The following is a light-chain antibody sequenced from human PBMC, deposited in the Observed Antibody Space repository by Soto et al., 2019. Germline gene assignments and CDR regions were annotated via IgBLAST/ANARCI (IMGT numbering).Light chain of an antibody. CDR2: EDN. V-gene: IGLV6-57*04. CDR3: QSYDSSTQV. CDR1: SGTFASYY. J-gene: IGLJ3*02. Sequence: NFMLTQPHSVSESPGKTVTISCTRSSGTFASYYVQWYQQRPGSAPTTLIYEDNRRPSGVPDRFSGSIDSSSNSASLTISGLKTEDEGDYYCQSYDSSTQVFGGGTKLTVL.